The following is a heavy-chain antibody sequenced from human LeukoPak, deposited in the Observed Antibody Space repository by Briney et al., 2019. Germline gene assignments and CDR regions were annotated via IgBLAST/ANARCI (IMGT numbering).Heavy chain of an antibody. D-gene: IGHD6-13*01. Sequence: GRSLRLSCAASGFTFSSYAMRWVRQAPGKGLEWVAVISYDGSNKYYADSVKGRFTISRDNSKNTLYLQMNSLRAEDTAVYYCAREVAAAAPGYWGQGTLVTVSS. J-gene: IGHJ4*02. CDR2: ISYDGSNK. CDR3: AREVAAAAPGY. V-gene: IGHV3-30-3*01. CDR1: GFTFSSYA.